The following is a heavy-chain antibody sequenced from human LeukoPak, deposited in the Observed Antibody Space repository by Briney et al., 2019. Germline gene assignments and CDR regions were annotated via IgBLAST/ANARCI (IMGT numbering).Heavy chain of an antibody. CDR2: IYYSGST. CDR3: ARLTSGYYVSN. J-gene: IGHJ4*02. CDR1: GFTFSSYW. V-gene: IGHV4-39*01. D-gene: IGHD3-22*01. Sequence: PGGSLRLSCAASGFTFSSYWMHWVRQAPGKGLEWIGSIYYSGSTYYNPSLKSRVTISVDTSKNQFSLKLSSVTAADTAVYYCARLTSGYYVSNWGQGTLVTVSS.